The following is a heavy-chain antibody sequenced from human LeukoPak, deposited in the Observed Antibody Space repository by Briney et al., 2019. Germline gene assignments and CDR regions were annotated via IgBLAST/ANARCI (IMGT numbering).Heavy chain of an antibody. V-gene: IGHV4-34*01. Sequence: PSETLSLTCAVYGGTFSDYNWNWIRQPPGKGLEWIGEINHNGVTNYNPSLKRRLTMSVDTSKNQFSLRLKSVTAADTAVYYCARGPPKHDSWGQGTLVTVSS. CDR2: INHNGVT. CDR3: ARGPPKHDS. CDR1: GGTFSDYN. J-gene: IGHJ5*01.